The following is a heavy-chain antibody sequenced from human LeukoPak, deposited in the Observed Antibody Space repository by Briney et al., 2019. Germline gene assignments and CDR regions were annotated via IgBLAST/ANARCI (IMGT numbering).Heavy chain of an antibody. CDR2: IYYSGST. V-gene: IGHV4-39*07. J-gene: IGHJ6*03. CDR3: AKGAVKGRVDYYYYMDV. D-gene: IGHD6-19*01. Sequence: SETLSLTCTVSGGSISSSSYYWGWIRQPPGKGLEWIGSIYYSGSTYYNPSLKSRVTISVDTSKNQFSLKLSSVTAADTAVYYCAKGAVKGRVDYYYYMDVWGKETTVTVSS. CDR1: GGSISSSSYY.